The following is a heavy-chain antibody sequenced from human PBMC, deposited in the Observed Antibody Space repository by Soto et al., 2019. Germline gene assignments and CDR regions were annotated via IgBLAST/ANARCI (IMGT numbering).Heavy chain of an antibody. J-gene: IGHJ5*02. D-gene: IGHD3-9*01. V-gene: IGHV4-61*01. Sequence: SGTQSLLCTVSGGTNSSGSYSGSWIRQPTRPGLVCIGYIYYSGSTNYNPSLKSRVTISVDTSKNQFSLKLSSVTAADTAVYYCARDLRDYDILTGYYKGSWFDPWGQGTLVTGSS. CDR3: ARDLRDYDILTGYYKGSWFDP. CDR2: IYYSGST. CDR1: GGTNSSGSYS.